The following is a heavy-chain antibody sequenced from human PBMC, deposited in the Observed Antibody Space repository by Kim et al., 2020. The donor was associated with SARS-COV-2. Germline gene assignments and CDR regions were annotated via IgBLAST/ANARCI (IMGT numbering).Heavy chain of an antibody. CDR3: AKDPMVRGVIIRGFDY. J-gene: IGHJ4*02. CDR1: GFTFSNYA. V-gene: IGHV3-23*01. CDR2: ISDSGGST. D-gene: IGHD3-10*01. Sequence: GGSLRLSCAASGFTFSNYAMNWVRQAPGKGLEWVSFISDSGGSTYYADSVKGRFTISRDNSKNTLSLQMNGLRAEDTAVYYCAKDPMVRGVIIRGFDYWGQGTLVTVSS.